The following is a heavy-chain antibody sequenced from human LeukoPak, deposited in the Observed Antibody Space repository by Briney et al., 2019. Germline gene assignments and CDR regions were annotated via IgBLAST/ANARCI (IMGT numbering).Heavy chain of an antibody. CDR2: ISGSGGST. D-gene: IGHD1-26*01. CDR1: GFTFSSYA. V-gene: IGHV3-23*01. J-gene: IGHJ2*01. CDR3: AREGGSYDRWYLDL. Sequence: GGSLRLSCAASGFTFSSYAMSWVRQAPGKGLEWVSTISGSGGSTYYADSVKGRFTMSRDNPKNTLYLQMNSLRAEDTAVYYCAREGGSYDRWYLDLWGRGTLVTVSS.